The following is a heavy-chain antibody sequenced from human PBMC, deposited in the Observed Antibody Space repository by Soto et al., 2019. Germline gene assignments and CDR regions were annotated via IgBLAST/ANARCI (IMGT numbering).Heavy chain of an antibody. V-gene: IGHV3-23*01. CDR3: AKSGPLCKRGYFDY. CDR2: ITNSGGST. D-gene: IGHD2-2*01. CDR1: GFTFSSYA. J-gene: IGHJ4*02. Sequence: GGSLRLSCAASGFTFSSYAMSWVRQAPGKGLEWISAITNSGGSTYYADSVKGRFTISRDNSKNTLYLQMNSLRAEDTAVYYCAKSGPLCKRGYFDYCGQGTLVTVSS.